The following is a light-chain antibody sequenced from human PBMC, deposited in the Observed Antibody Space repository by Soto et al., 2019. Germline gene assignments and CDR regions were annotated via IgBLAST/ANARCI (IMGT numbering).Light chain of an antibody. CDR2: DVS. Sequence: QSALTQPASVSGSPGQSITISCTGTSSDVGGYNYVSWYQQHPGKAPKLMIYDVSNRPSGVSNRFSGSKSGNTASLTISGLQAEDEADYYCCSYTSSSTPVVFGVGTKVTVL. CDR3: CSYTSSSTPVV. V-gene: IGLV2-14*03. CDR1: SSDVGGYNY. J-gene: IGLJ2*01.